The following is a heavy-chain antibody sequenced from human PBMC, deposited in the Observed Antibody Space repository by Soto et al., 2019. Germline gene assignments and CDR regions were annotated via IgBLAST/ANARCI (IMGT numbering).Heavy chain of an antibody. Sequence: SETLSLTCTVSGGSISSGGYYWSWIRQHPGKGLEWIGYIYYSGSTYYNPSLKSRVTISVDTSKNQFSLKLSSVTAADTAVYYCARDGGGYYYYGMDVWGQGTTVTAP. CDR3: ARDGGGYYYYGMDV. D-gene: IGHD3-10*01. V-gene: IGHV4-31*03. CDR1: GGSISSGGYY. J-gene: IGHJ6*02. CDR2: IYYSGST.